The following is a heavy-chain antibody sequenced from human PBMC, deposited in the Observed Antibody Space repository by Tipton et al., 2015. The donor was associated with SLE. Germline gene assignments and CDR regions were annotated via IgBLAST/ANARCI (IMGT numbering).Heavy chain of an antibody. V-gene: IGHV4-59*08. D-gene: IGHD3-3*01. CDR3: ARRAYDFWSATPWLDP. CDR2: IYSSGST. CDR1: GGSISSYY. J-gene: IGHJ5*02. Sequence: TLSLTCTVSGGSISSYYWSWIRQPPGKGLEWIGYIYSSGSTNYNPSLKSRVTISVETSKNQFSLKLSSVTAADTAVYYCARRAYDFWSATPWLDPWGQGTLVTVSS.